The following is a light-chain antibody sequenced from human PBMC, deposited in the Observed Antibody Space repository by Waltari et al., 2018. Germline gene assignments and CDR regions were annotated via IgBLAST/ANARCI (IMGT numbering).Light chain of an antibody. CDR1: GSNIGAGYD. CDR2: GTS. CDR3: QSYDTTLSVV. Sequence: QSVLTQPPSVSGAPGQKVTISCTGSGSNIGAGYDVTWYQQLPRAAPKLLMYGTSSRPLGVPDRFFGSTSGTSASLAITGLQAEDEADYYCQSYDTTLSVVFGGGTKLTVL. V-gene: IGLV1-40*01. J-gene: IGLJ3*02.